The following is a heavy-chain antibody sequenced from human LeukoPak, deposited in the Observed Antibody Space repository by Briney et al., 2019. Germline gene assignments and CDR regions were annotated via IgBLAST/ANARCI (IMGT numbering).Heavy chain of an antibody. D-gene: IGHD2-21*02. CDR3: ARYGEIVVVTAIAADAFDI. CDR2: IYNSGST. CDR1: GVSISIYY. Sequence: SETLSLTCTVSGVSISIYYWSWIRQPPGKGLEWIGYIYNSGSTSYNPSLKSRATISADTSKNQFSLKLSSVTAADTAVYYCARYGEIVVVTAIAADAFDIWGQGTMVTVSS. V-gene: IGHV4-59*08. J-gene: IGHJ3*02.